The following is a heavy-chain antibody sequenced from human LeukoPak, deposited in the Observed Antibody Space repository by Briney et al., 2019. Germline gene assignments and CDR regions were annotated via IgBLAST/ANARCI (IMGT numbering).Heavy chain of an antibody. CDR1: GGSISGYY. Sequence: SETLSLTCTVSGGSISGYYWNWIRQPPGKGLEWIGYVSYSGSTNYNPSLESRVTISVDTSKNRFSLKLSSVTAADTAVYYCARRRIGNYDLDCWGQGTLVTVSS. J-gene: IGHJ4*02. CDR3: ARRRIGNYDLDC. CDR2: VSYSGST. D-gene: IGHD1-7*01. V-gene: IGHV4-59*08.